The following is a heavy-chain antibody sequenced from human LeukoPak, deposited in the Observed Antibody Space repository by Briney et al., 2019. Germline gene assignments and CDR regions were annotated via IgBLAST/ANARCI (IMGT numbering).Heavy chain of an antibody. D-gene: IGHD3-3*01. Sequence: PSETLSLTCTVSGGSISSGGYYWSWIRQHPGKGLEWIGYIYYSGSTYYNPSLKSRVTISVDTSKNQFSLKLSSVTAADTAVYYCARFDADFVDAFDIWGQGTMVTVPS. J-gene: IGHJ3*02. CDR2: IYYSGST. V-gene: IGHV4-31*03. CDR1: GGSISSGGYY. CDR3: ARFDADFVDAFDI.